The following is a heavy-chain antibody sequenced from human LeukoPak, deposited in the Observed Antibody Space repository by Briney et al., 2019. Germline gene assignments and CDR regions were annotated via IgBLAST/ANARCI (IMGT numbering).Heavy chain of an antibody. V-gene: IGHV4-39*01. J-gene: IGHJ3*02. D-gene: IGHD6-19*01. CDR3: ARIPTNAVPSAHNGFDI. Sequence: SETLSLTCTVSGGSISSSSYYWGWIRQPPGKGLEWIGSIYYSGSTYYNPSLKSRVTISVDTSKNQFSLRLNSVTAADTSIYYCARIPTNAVPSAHNGFDIWGQGTMLTVSS. CDR1: GGSISSSSYY. CDR2: IYYSGST.